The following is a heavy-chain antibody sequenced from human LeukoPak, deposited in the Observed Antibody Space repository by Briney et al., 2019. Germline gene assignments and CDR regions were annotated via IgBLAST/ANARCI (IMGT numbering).Heavy chain of an antibody. CDR1: GFTFSSYA. CDR2: ISGSGGST. D-gene: IGHD3-22*01. CDR3: AKEKYYDSSGYYYVY. V-gene: IGHV3-23*01. Sequence: GASLRLSCAASGFTFSSYAMSWDRQAPGKGLEWVSAISGSGGSTYYADSVKGRFTISRDNSKNTLYLQMNSLRAEDTAVYYCAKEKYYDSSGYYYVYWGQGTLVTVSS. J-gene: IGHJ4*02.